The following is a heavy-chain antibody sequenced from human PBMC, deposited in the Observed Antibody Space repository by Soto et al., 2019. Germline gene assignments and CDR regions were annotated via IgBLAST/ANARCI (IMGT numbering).Heavy chain of an antibody. CDR2: IIPILGIA. CDR3: ARGPPTIQRGNWFDP. V-gene: IGHV1-69*02. D-gene: IGHD3-10*01. Sequence: QVQLVQSGAEVKKPGSSVKVSCKASGGTFSSYTISWVRQAPGQGLEWMGRIIPILGIANYAQKFQGRVTIPADKSTSTAYMGLSSLRSEDTAAYFCARGPPTIQRGNWFDPWGQGTLVTVSS. J-gene: IGHJ5*02. CDR1: GGTFSSYT.